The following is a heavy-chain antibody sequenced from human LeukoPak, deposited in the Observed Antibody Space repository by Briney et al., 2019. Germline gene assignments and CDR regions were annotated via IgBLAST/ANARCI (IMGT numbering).Heavy chain of an antibody. CDR1: GGSFSGYY. CDR2: INHSGST. V-gene: IGHV4-34*01. Sequence: SETLCLTCAVYGGSFSGYYWSWIRQPPGKGLEWIGEINHSGSTNYNPSLKSRVTISVDTSKNQFSLKLSSVTAADTAVYYCATLFHYYGSGSYKKDYWGQGTLVTVSS. D-gene: IGHD3-10*01. J-gene: IGHJ4*02. CDR3: ATLFHYYGSGSYKKDY.